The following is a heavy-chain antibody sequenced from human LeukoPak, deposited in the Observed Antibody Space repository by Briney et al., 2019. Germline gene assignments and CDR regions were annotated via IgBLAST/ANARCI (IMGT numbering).Heavy chain of an antibody. V-gene: IGHV4-59*01. CDR2: IYYSGST. CDR3: SRTYGDSLSFDY. D-gene: IGHD4-17*01. Sequence: SETLSLTCTVSGGSISSYYWSWIRQPPVKGLEWIGYIYYSGSTNYNPSLKSRVTISVDTSKNQFSLKLSSVTAADTAVYYCSRTYGDSLSFDYWGQGTLVTVSS. J-gene: IGHJ4*02. CDR1: GGSISSYY.